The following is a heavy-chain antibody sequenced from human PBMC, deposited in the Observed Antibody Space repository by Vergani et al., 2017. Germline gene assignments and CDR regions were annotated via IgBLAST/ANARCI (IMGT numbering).Heavy chain of an antibody. CDR1: GYTFTSYG. D-gene: IGHD2-2*03. V-gene: IGHV1-18*01. CDR3: ARDIGYCISTSCFSYYYGMYG. CDR2: ISAYNGNT. J-gene: IGHJ6*02. Sequence: QVQLVQSGAEVKKPGASVKVSCKASGYTFTSYGISWVRQAPGQGLEWMGWISAYNGNTNYAQKPQGRVTMTTDTSTSTAYMELRSLRSDDTAVYYCARDIGYCISTSCFSYYYGMYGWDQGSTVSLS.